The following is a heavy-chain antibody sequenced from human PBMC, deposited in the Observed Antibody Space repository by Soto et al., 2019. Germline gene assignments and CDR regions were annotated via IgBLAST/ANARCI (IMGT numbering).Heavy chain of an antibody. J-gene: IGHJ6*02. Sequence: QDQLVQSGAEVKKPGASVKISCEASGYTFTSHGISWVRQAPGQGLEWLGWISTYNSRTHYAQKVKGRVTMTTATSTSTAYVDVRSLTFDDTAVYYCARARYCASPSCYKHYYYGMDTWGQGTTVTVSS. CDR1: GYTFTSHG. CDR3: ARARYCASPSCYKHYYYGMDT. D-gene: IGHD2-2*02. CDR2: ISTYNSRT. V-gene: IGHV1-18*04.